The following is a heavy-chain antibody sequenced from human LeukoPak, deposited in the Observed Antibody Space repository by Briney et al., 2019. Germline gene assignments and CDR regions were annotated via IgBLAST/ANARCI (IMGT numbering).Heavy chain of an antibody. D-gene: IGHD4-23*01. CDR3: ARVRGGAPSLVAAFHI. CDR2: MNPNSGNT. J-gene: IGHJ3*02. Sequence: ASVKVSCKASGYTFTNYDINWVRQATGQGLEWMGWMNPNSGNTGYAQKFQGRVTMTRNTSTSTAYMELSSLRSDDTAVYYCARVRGGAPSLVAAFHIWGQGTMVTVSS. CDR1: GYTFTNYD. V-gene: IGHV1-8*01.